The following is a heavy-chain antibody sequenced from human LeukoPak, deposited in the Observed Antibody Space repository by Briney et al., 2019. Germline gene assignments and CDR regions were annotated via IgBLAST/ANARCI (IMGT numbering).Heavy chain of an antibody. CDR3: AKSNLEGQYFDWLYGYFDF. CDR2: INTDGSST. CDR1: GFTFSSYW. V-gene: IGHV3-74*01. D-gene: IGHD3-9*01. Sequence: GGSLRLSCAASGFTFSSYWMHWVRQAPGKGLVWVSRINTDGSSTNYADSVKGRFTISRDNAKNSLYLQMNSLRAEDTALYYCAKSNLEGQYFDWLYGYFDFWGQGTLLTVSS. J-gene: IGHJ4*02.